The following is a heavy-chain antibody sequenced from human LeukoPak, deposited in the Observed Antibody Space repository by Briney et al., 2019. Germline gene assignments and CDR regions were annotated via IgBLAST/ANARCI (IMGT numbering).Heavy chain of an antibody. CDR2: IYYSGGT. V-gene: IGHV4-31*03. CDR1: GGFISSGGYY. D-gene: IGHD7-27*01. CDR3: SLGTGPFDP. J-gene: IGHJ5*02. Sequence: SQTLSLTCTVSGGFISSGGYYWTWIRQRPGKGLEYIGYIYYSGGTYYNPSLGSRIAISIDTSNNRFSLDLTSVTAADAAVYYCSLGTGPFDPWGQGIMVTVSS.